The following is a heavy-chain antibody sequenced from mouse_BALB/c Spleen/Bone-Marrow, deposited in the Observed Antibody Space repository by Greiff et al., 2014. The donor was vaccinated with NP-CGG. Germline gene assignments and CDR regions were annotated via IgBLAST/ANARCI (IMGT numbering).Heavy chain of an antibody. CDR3: ARDYSGYFDF. Sequence: LNESRGGLVQPGGSLRLPCNHSGFTFTDYFVTWVRQPPGKALEWLGFIRNKANGYTTEYNPSVKGRFTISRDTSQGILYRQMNSLRAEDSAIYFFARDYSGYFDFWGQGTTLTVSS. J-gene: IGHJ2*01. CDR1: GFTFTDYF. V-gene: IGHV7-3*02. CDR2: IRNKANGYTT. D-gene: IGHD5-1*01.